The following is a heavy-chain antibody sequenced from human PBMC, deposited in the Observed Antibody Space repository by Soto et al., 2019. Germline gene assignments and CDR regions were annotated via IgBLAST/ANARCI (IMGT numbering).Heavy chain of an antibody. V-gene: IGHV3-23*01. Sequence: EVQLLESGGGLVQPGGALRLSCAASGFTFSSHAMSWVRQAPGKGLEWISSISAGSEGAYYADSVKGRLTISRDNSNNALSLQMNRLKAADTAVYYLAKDLWGDQYCGQGTLVTVSS. CDR1: GFTFSSHA. J-gene: IGHJ4*02. D-gene: IGHD3-16*01. CDR2: ISAGSEGA. CDR3: AKDLWGDQY.